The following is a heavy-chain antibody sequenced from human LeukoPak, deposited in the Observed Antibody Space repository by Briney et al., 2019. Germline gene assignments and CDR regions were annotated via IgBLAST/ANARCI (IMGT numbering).Heavy chain of an antibody. J-gene: IGHJ6*03. D-gene: IGHD5-18*01. CDR1: GGSISSSSYY. V-gene: IGHV4-39*01. CDR2: IYYSGST. CDR3: AALARGYSYGYYYYYYMDV. Sequence: SETLSLACTVSGGSISSSSYYWGWIRQPPGKGLEWIGSIYYSGSTYYNPSLKSRVTISVDTSKNQFSLKLSSVTAADTAVYYCAALARGYSYGYYYYYYMDVWGKGTTVTISS.